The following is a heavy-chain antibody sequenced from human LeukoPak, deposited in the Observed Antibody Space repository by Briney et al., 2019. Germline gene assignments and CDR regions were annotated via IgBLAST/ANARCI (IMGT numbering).Heavy chain of an antibody. CDR2: MNPNSGNA. D-gene: IGHD3-10*01. J-gene: IGHJ6*02. CDR3: ARGPILVRGVILADSVGGMDV. Sequence: ASVKVSCKASGYTFAGYDINWVRQATGQGLEWMGWMNPNSGNANSAQKFQGRITMTRDTSIDTAYTELSSLRSEDTAVYYCARGPILVRGVILADSVGGMDVWGQGTTVTVSS. V-gene: IGHV1-8*01. CDR1: GYTFAGYD.